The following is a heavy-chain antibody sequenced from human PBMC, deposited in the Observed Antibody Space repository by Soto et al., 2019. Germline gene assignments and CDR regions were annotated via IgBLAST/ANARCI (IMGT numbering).Heavy chain of an antibody. CDR2: IFYSGST. CDR3: ARRYGWLYFDY. Sequence: QLQLQESGPGLVKPWETLSLTCTVSGDSISSSNYFWGWIRQPPGKGLGWIGTIFYSGSTYYNPSLKSRVTISVDTSKNQFSLRLISVTAADTALYYCARRYGWLYFDYWGQGSLVTVSS. V-gene: IGHV4-39*01. D-gene: IGHD6-19*01. CDR1: GDSISSSNYF. J-gene: IGHJ4*02.